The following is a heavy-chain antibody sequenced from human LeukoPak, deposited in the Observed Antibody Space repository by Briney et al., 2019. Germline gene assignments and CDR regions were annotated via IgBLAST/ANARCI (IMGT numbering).Heavy chain of an antibody. D-gene: IGHD4-17*01. J-gene: IGHJ4*02. Sequence: SETLSLTCTVYGGSFSGYYWSWIRQPPGKGLEWIGEINHSGSTNYNPSLKSRVTISVDTSKNQFSLKLSSVTAADTAVYYCAILYGDYAVDYWGQGTLVTVSS. CDR1: GGSFSGYY. CDR3: AILYGDYAVDY. V-gene: IGHV4-34*01. CDR2: INHSGST.